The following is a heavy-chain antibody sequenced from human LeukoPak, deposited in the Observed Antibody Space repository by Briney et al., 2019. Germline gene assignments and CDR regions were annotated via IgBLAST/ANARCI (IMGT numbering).Heavy chain of an antibody. CDR1: GYTFTGYY. V-gene: IGHV1-2*02. CDR3: ARDWSLAAPRRWFDP. D-gene: IGHD6-6*01. CDR2: INPNSGST. J-gene: IGHJ5*02. Sequence: ASVKVSCKASGYTFTGYYMHWVRQAPGQGLEWMGWINPNSGSTNYAQKFQGRVTMTRDTSISTAYMELSRLRSDDTAVYYCARDWSLAAPRRWFDPWGQGTLVTVSS.